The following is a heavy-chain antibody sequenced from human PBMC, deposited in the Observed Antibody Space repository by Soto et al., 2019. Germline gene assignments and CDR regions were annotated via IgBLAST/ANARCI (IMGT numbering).Heavy chain of an antibody. CDR1: AGSFSGYY. D-gene: IGHD3-10*01. CDR2: INHSGST. V-gene: IGHV4-34*01. J-gene: IGHJ6*02. Sequence: XGTLSLTCAVYAGSFSGYYWSWMRQPPGKGLEWIGEINHSGSTNYNPSLKSRVTISVDTSKNQFSLKLSSVTAADTAVYYCARARITMVRGVSTRYGMDVWGQGTTVTVSS. CDR3: ARARITMVRGVSTRYGMDV.